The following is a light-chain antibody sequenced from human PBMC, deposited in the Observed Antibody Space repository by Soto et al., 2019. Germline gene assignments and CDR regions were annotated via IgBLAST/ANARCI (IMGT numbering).Light chain of an antibody. CDR1: QSISNY. V-gene: IGKV1-39*01. Sequence: DIQKTQSPSSLSASVGDRVTISCRASQSISNYLNWYQQKPGTAPKLLIYAASSLQSGVPSRFSGSGSGTDFTLTISSLQIEDFATYFCQQSDSTPQTFGQGTKVEIK. J-gene: IGKJ1*01. CDR2: AAS. CDR3: QQSDSTPQT.